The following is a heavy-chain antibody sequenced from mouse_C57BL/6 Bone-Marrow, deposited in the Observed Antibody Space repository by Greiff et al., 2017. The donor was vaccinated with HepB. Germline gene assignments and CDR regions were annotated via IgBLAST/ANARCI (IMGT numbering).Heavy chain of an antibody. CDR2: IWSGGST. D-gene: IGHD1-1*01. CDR1: GFSLTSYG. J-gene: IGHJ4*01. Sequence: QVQLQQSGPGLVQPSQSLSITCTVSGFSLTSYGVHWVRQSPGKGLEWLGVIWSGGSTDYNAAFISRLSISKDNSKSQVFFKMNSLQADDTAIYYCARNRRITTVVATRDAMDYWGQGTSVTVSS. CDR3: ARNRRITTVVATRDAMDY. V-gene: IGHV2-2*01.